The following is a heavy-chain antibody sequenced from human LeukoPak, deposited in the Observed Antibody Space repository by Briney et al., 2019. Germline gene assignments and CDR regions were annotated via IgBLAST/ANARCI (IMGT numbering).Heavy chain of an antibody. D-gene: IGHD1-26*01. J-gene: IGHJ4*02. Sequence: PGRSLRLSCAASGFTFDDYAMHWVRQAPGKGLEWVSGISWNSGSIGYADSVKGRFTISRDNAKNSLYLQMNSLRAEDTAVYYCAKGVGATTIGSGFDYWGQGTLVTVSS. V-gene: IGHV3-9*01. CDR2: ISWNSGSI. CDR1: GFTFDDYA. CDR3: AKGVGATTIGSGFDY.